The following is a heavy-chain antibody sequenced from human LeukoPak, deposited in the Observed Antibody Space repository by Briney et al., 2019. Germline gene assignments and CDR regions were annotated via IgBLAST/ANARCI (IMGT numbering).Heavy chain of an antibody. D-gene: IGHD2-2*01. V-gene: IGHV4-4*02. CDR2: INHSGST. CDR1: GGSISSNNW. Sequence: PSETLSLTCAVSGGSISSNNWWGWVRQPPGKGLEWIGEINHSGSTNYNPSLKSRVTISVDTSKNQFSLKLSSVTAADTAVYYCASLIVVVPAAMSPNYYYGMDVWGQGTTVTVSS. CDR3: ASLIVVVPAAMSPNYYYGMDV. J-gene: IGHJ6*02.